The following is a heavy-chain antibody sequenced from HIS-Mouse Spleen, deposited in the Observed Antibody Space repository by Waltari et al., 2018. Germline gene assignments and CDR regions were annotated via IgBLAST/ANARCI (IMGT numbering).Heavy chain of an antibody. J-gene: IGHJ4*02. CDR2: IRGSGGST. CDR1: GFTFRTYC. V-gene: IGHV3-23*01. Sequence: EVQLLESGGGLVQPGGSLRLSCAASGFTFRTYCMLWVRQAPGKVLEWVSAIRGSGGSTYYADSVKGRFTISRDNSKNTLYLQMNSLRAEDTAVYYCAKTLVRSRDFDYWGQGTLVTVSS. CDR3: AKTLVRSRDFDY. D-gene: IGHD4-17*01.